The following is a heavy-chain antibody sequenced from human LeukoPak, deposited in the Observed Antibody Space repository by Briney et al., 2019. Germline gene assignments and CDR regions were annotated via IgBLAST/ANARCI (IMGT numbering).Heavy chain of an antibody. Sequence: PGGSLRLSCAASGFTFSGSAMHWVRQASGKGLEWVGRIRSKANSYATAYAASVKGRFTISRDDSKNTAYLQMNSLKTEDTAVYYCTRQHYYDSSGYYYPQPSPPYYMDVWGKGTTVTVSS. CDR2: IRSKANSYAT. CDR3: TRQHYYDSSGYYYPQPSPPYYMDV. J-gene: IGHJ6*03. CDR1: GFTFSGSA. D-gene: IGHD3-22*01. V-gene: IGHV3-73*01.